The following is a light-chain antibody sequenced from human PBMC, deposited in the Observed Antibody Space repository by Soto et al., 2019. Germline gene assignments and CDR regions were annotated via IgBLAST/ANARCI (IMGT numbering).Light chain of an antibody. V-gene: IGKV3-11*01. J-gene: IGKJ2*01. CDR2: DAS. Sequence: VLTQSPDSLAVSLGERATINCKSSQSVSHYLAWYQQKPGQSPRLLIYDASKRATGIPARFTGGGSGSDFTLTIRSLEPEDSAVYYCQHHNSWPYTFGPGTKLDI. CDR3: QHHNSWPYT. CDR1: QSVSHY.